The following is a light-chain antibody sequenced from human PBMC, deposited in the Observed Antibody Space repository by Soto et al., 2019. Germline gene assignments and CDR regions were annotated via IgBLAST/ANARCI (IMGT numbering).Light chain of an antibody. CDR1: QSISSW. Sequence: DIQMTQSPSTLSASVGDRVTITCRAGQSISSWLAWYQQKPGKAPKLLIYDASSLESGVPSRFRGSGSGTEFTLTISSLQPDDFETYYCQQYNSYSEAFGQGTKVDIK. CDR2: DAS. V-gene: IGKV1-5*01. CDR3: QQYNSYSEA. J-gene: IGKJ1*01.